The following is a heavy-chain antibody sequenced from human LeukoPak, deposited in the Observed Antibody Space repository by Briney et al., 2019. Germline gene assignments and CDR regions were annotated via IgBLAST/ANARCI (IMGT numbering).Heavy chain of an antibody. V-gene: IGHV4-34*01. CDR3: ARGLRYFDPVEM. J-gene: IGHJ4*02. D-gene: IGHD3-9*01. CDR1: GGSFSGYY. Sequence: SETLSLTCAVYGGSFSGYYWSWIRQPPGKGLEWIGEINHSGSTNYNPSLKSRVTISVDTSKNQFSLKLSSVTAADTAVYYCARGLRYFDPVEMWGQGTLVTVSS. CDR2: INHSGST.